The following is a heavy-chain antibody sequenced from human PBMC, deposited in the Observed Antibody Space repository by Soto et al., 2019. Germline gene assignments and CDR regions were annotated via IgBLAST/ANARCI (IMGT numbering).Heavy chain of an antibody. V-gene: IGHV1-8*01. D-gene: IGHD6-13*01. J-gene: IGHJ5*02. CDR3: ARAMMAAASLGGWFDP. CDR2: MNPNSGNT. Sequence: ASVKVSFKASGYTFTSYDINWVRQATGQGLEWMGWMNPNSGNTGYAQKFQGRVTMTRNTSISTAYMELSSLRSEDTAVYYCARAMMAAASLGGWFDPWGQGTLVTVSS. CDR1: GYTFTSYD.